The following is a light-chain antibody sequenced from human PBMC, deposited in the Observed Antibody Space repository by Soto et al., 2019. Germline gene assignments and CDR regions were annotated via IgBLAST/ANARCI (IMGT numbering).Light chain of an antibody. V-gene: IGLV3-21*02. CDR3: QVWDSTRDHYV. J-gene: IGLJ1*01. CDR1: NIESRS. Sequence: SYELTQPPSVSVAPGQTASISCGGNNIESRSVHWYQQKPGQAPVLVVYDDRDRPSGIPERFAGSNSGNTATLTISRVEAGDEADYYCQVWDSTRDHYVFGTGTKATVL. CDR2: DDR.